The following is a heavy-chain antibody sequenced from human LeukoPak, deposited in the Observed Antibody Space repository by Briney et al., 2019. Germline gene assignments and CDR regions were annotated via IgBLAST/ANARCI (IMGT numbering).Heavy chain of an antibody. V-gene: IGHV1-46*01. Sequence: ASVKVSCKASGYTFTSYYMHWVRQAPGQGLEWMGIIKPSGGSTSYAQKFQGRVTMTRDTSTSTVYMELSSLRSEDTAVYYCASDDNGYYYGMDVWGQGTTVTVSS. CDR3: ASDDNGYYYGMDV. CDR2: IKPSGGST. CDR1: GYTFTSYY. D-gene: IGHD4/OR15-4a*01. J-gene: IGHJ6*02.